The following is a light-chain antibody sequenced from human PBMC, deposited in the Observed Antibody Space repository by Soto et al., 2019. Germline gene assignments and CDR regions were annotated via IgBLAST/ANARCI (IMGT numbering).Light chain of an antibody. CDR1: QSVSNY. V-gene: IGKV3-20*01. J-gene: IGKJ1*01. CDR2: GAS. Sequence: EIVLTPSAGTLSLSPGERATLSCRASQSVSNYLAWYQRKPGQAPRLLIYGASSRATGIPDRFSGSGSGTDFTLTISRLEPEDFAVYYCHQYGGSPQTFGQGTKVDIK. CDR3: HQYGGSPQT.